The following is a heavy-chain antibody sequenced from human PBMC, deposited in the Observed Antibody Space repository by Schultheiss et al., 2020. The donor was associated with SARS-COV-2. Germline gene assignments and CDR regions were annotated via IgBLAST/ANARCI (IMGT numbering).Heavy chain of an antibody. Sequence: LRLSCAVSGGSISSGGYSWSWIRQPPGKGLEWIGSIFYSGSTYYNPSLKSRVTISVDTSKNQFSLKLSSVTAADTAVYYCAREAFYHMDLWGRGTTVTVSS. J-gene: IGHJ6*03. CDR3: AREAFYHMDL. CDR1: GGSISSGGYS. V-gene: IGHV4-30-2*03. CDR2: IFYSGST.